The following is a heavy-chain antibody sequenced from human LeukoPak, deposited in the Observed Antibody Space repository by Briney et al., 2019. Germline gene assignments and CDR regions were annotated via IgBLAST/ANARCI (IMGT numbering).Heavy chain of an antibody. CDR1: GVSISSNC. CDR3: ARDATDYGDYEFDY. CDR2: VYQGGST. J-gene: IGHJ4*02. D-gene: IGHD4-17*01. Sequence: SETLSLSCTVSGVSISSNCWSWIRQPPGKGLEWIGYVYQGGSTTYNPSLKNRVTISVDTSKNQFSLKLSSVTAADTAVYYCARDATDYGDYEFDYWGQGTLVTVSS. V-gene: IGHV4-59*12.